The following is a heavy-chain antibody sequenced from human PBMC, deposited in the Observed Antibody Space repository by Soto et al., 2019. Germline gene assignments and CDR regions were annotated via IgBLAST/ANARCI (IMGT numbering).Heavy chain of an antibody. CDR2: IYYSGST. CDR1: GGSISSSSYF. V-gene: IGHV4-39*07. D-gene: IGHD1-26*01. J-gene: IGHJ4*02. CDR3: ARRYGGNFDY. Sequence: SETLSLTCTVSGGSISSSSYFWGWIRQPPGKGLDWIGSIYYSGSTYYNPSLKSRVTISVDTSKNQFSLKLSSVTAVDTAVYYCARRYGGNFDYWGQGTLVTVSS.